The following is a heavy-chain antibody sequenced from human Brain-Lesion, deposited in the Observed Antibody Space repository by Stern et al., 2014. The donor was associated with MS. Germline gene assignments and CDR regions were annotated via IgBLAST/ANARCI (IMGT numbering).Heavy chain of an antibody. J-gene: IGHJ4*02. D-gene: IGHD1-26*01. Sequence: QLQLQESGPGLVKPSETLSLTCTVSGGPISSSSYYWGWIRQPPGKGLEWIGTIHYTGSTNYNPSLKSRVTFSLDMSRNQFSLKRGSVTAADTAVYYCASWVGARRRRFDYWGQGTLVTVSS. CDR2: IHYTGST. CDR1: GGPISSSSYY. CDR3: ASWVGARRRRFDY. V-gene: IGHV4-39*01.